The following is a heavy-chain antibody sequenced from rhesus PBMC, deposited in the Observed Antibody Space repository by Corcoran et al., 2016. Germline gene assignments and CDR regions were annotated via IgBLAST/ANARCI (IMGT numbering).Heavy chain of an antibody. CDR3: ARVGSSWSEWDTVGTEWYFDL. V-gene: IGHV4S14*01. J-gene: IGHJ2*01. Sequence: QVQLQESGPGLVKPSEPLSLTCAVSGYSISSGYYWGWIRQPPGKGRAWIGSIYGSGGSNYLNPSLKSRVTLSVDTSKNQFSLKLSSVTAADTAVYYCARVGSSWSEWDTVGTEWYFDLWGPGTPITISS. CDR2: IYGSGGSN. CDR1: GYSISSGYY. D-gene: IGHD5-42*01.